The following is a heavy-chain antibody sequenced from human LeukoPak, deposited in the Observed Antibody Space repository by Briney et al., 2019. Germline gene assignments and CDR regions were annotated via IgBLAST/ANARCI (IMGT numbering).Heavy chain of an antibody. V-gene: IGHV4-4*07. Sequence: SETLSLTCTVSAGSISSYYSSWIRQPAGKGLEWIGRIYTSGSTNYNPSLKSRVTMSVDTSKNQFSLKLSSVTAADTAVYYCARAPMGGRSGYYYAEYFQHWGQGTLVTVSS. J-gene: IGHJ1*01. CDR1: AGSISSYY. CDR3: ARAPMGGRSGYYYAEYFQH. D-gene: IGHD3-22*01. CDR2: IYTSGST.